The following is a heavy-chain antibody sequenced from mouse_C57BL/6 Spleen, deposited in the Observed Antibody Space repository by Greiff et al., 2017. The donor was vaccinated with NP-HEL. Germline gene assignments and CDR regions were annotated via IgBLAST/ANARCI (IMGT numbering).Heavy chain of an antibody. CDR2: IDPSDSYT. Sequence: QVQLQQPGAELVKPGASVKLSCKASGYTFTSYWMQWVKQRPGQGLEWIGEIDPSDSYTNYNQKFKGKATLTVDTSSSTAYMQLSSLTSEDSAVYYCARKDYSNYLYYCDYWGQGTTLTVSS. CDR3: ARKDYSNYLYYCDY. D-gene: IGHD2-5*01. V-gene: IGHV1-50*01. CDR1: GYTFTSYW. J-gene: IGHJ2*01.